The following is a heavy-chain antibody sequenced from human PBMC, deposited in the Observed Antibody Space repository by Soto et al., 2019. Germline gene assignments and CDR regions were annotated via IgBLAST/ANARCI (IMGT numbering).Heavy chain of an antibody. CDR1: GFTFSSYA. J-gene: IGHJ5*02. CDR3: AKEIAAAGTWGWFDP. D-gene: IGHD6-13*01. Sequence: EVQLLESGGGLVQPGGSLRLSCAASGFTFSSYAMSWVRQAPGKGLEWVSAISGSGGSTYYADSVKGRFTISRDKSKNTLYLQMNSLRAEDTAVYYCAKEIAAAGTWGWFDPWCQGTLVTVSS. V-gene: IGHV3-23*01. CDR2: ISGSGGST.